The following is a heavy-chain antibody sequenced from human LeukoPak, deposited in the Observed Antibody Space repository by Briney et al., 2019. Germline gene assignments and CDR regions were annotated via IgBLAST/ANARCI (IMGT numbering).Heavy chain of an antibody. CDR2: TKQDGSEK. CDR1: GFSLSSYW. J-gene: IGHJ2*01. V-gene: IGHV3-7*01. Sequence: GGSLRLSCAASGFSLSSYWMTWVRQAPGKGLEWVANTKQDGSEKNYVDSVKGRFTISRDNAKNSLYLQMNSLRAEDTAVYYCARRWYFDLWGRGTLVTVSS. CDR3: ARRWYFDL.